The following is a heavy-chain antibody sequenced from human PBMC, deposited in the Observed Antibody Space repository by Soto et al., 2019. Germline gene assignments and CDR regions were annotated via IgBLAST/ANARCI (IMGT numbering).Heavy chain of an antibody. J-gene: IGHJ4*02. CDR2: ISSSSSTI. Sequence: EVQLVESGGGLVQPGGSLRLSCAASGFTFSSYSMNWVRQAPGKGLEWVSYISSSSSTIYYADSVKGRFTISRDNAKNSLYLKMNRLRDEDTAVYCCARQCHGLLGIDYWGQGTLVTVSS. CDR1: GFTFSSYS. CDR3: ARQCHGLLGIDY. V-gene: IGHV3-48*02. D-gene: IGHD6-19*01.